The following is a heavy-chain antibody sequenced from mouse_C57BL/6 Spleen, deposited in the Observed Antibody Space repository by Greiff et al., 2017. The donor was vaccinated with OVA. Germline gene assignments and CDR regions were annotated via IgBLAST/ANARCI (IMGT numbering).Heavy chain of an antibody. CDR2: IRLKSDNYAT. CDR3: TGSGSSYGFAY. D-gene: IGHD1-1*01. V-gene: IGHV6-3*01. Sequence: EVKVEESGGGLVQPGGSMKLSCVASGFTFSNYWMNWVRQSPEKGLEWVAQIRLKSDNYATHYAESVKGRFTISRDDSKSSVYLQMNNLRAEDTGIYYCTGSGSSYGFAYWGQGTLVTVSA. J-gene: IGHJ3*01. CDR1: GFTFSNYW.